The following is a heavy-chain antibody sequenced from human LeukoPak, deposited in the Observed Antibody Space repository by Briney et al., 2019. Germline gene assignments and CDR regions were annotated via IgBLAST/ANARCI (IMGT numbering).Heavy chain of an antibody. D-gene: IGHD3-22*01. CDR2: ISGSGGST. V-gene: IGHV3-23*01. CDR3: AKNPYYYDSSGYYYLAFFDY. Sequence: GGSLRLSCAASGFTFSSYGMSWVRQAPGKGLEWVSAISGSGGSTYYADSVKGRFTISRDNSKNTLYLQMNSLRAEDTAVYYCAKNPYYYDSSGYYYLAFFDYWGQGTLVTVSS. CDR1: GFTFSSYG. J-gene: IGHJ4*02.